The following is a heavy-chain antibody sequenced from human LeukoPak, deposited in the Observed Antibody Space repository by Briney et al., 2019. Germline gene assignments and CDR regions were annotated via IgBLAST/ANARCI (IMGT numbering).Heavy chain of an antibody. J-gene: IGHJ3*02. CDR2: VSGSGGST. CDR1: GFTFSSYA. V-gene: IGHV3-23*01. D-gene: IGHD3-16*01. Sequence: GGSLRLSCAASGFTFSSYAMSWVRQAPGKGLEWVSAVSGSGGSTYYADSVKGRFTISRDNAKNLLYLQMNSLRAEDTAVYYCARVFGRHDYACFDIWGQGTMVTVSS. CDR3: ARVFGRHDYACFDI.